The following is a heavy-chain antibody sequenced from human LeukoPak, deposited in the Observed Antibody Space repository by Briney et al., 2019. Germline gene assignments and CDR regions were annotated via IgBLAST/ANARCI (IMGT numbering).Heavy chain of an antibody. J-gene: IGHJ4*02. V-gene: IGHV6-1*01. D-gene: IGHD6-13*01. CDR2: TYHRSTWYD. Sequence: SQTLSLTCAISGDSFSSNNAAWNWIRQSPSRGLEWLGRTYHRSTWYDDYVVSVRSRLTITPDISKNQVSLQLNSVTPEDTAVYYCTREVAGTGGFDYWGQGITVTVSS. CDR1: GDSFSSNNAA. CDR3: TREVAGTGGFDY.